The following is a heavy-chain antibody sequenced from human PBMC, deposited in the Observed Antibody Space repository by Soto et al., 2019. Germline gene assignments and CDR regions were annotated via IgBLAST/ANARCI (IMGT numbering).Heavy chain of an antibody. V-gene: IGHV5-10-1*01. J-gene: IGHJ4*02. D-gene: IGHD3-22*01. CDR3: ARQIYDSDTGPNFQYYFDT. CDR1: GYSFAGYW. Sequence: LKISCKGSGYSFAGYWITWVRQKPGKGLEWMGRIDPSDSQTYYSPSFRGHVTISVTKSITTVFLQWSSLRASDTAMYYCARQIYDSDTGPNFQYYFDTWGQGTPVTVSS. CDR2: IDPSDSQT.